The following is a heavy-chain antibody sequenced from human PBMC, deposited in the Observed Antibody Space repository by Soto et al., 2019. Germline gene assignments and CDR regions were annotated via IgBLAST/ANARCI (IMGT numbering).Heavy chain of an antibody. Sequence: PGGSLTLSCAASGFTFDYYAMHWVRQVPGKGLEWVSGINWNSGSIGYGDSVKGRFAISRDNAKNSLHLQMNSLSAEDTAFYYCVKDESINWYSGHFRHWGQGTLVTVSS. D-gene: IGHD6-13*01. V-gene: IGHV3-9*01. J-gene: IGHJ1*01. CDR1: GFTFDYYA. CDR3: VKDESINWYSGHFRH. CDR2: INWNSGSI.